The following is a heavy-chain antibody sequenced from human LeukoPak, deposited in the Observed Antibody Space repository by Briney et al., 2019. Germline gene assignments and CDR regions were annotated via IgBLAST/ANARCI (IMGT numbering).Heavy chain of an antibody. V-gene: IGHV4-4*07. J-gene: IGHJ4*02. Sequence: SETLSLTCTVSGGSIDNYYWSWIRQPAGKGLEWIGRIYTSGSTNYNPSLKSRVTMSVDTSKNQFSLKLSSVTAADTAVYYCVHSQQLDGDFDYWGQGTLVTVSS. CDR3: VHSQQLDGDFDY. CDR2: IYTSGST. CDR1: GGSIDNYY. D-gene: IGHD6-13*01.